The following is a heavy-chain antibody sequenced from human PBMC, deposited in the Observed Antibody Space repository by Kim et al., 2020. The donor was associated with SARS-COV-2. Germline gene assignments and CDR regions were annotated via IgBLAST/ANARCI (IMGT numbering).Heavy chain of an antibody. CDR1: GFTFSDYY. J-gene: IGHJ4*02. V-gene: IGHV3-11*01. D-gene: IGHD3-22*01. Sequence: GGSLRLSCAASGFTFSDYYMSWIRQAPGKGLEWVSYISSSGSTIYYADSVKGRFTISRDNAKNSLYLQMNSLRAEDTAVYYCAREGVDYYDSSGYYYASFDYWGQGTLVTVSS. CDR2: ISSSGSTI. CDR3: AREGVDYYDSSGYYYASFDY.